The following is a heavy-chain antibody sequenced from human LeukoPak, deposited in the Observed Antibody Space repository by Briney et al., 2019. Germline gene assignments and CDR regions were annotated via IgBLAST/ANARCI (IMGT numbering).Heavy chain of an antibody. Sequence: GGSLRLSCAASGFTFSGYWMSWVRQAPGKGLEWVANIKQDGSEKHYVHSVKGRFTIFRDNAKNSLYLQMNSLRAEDTAVYYCAKHGGNWAFDIWGQGTMVTVSS. CDR1: GFTFSGYW. V-gene: IGHV3-7*05. CDR3: AKHGGNWAFDI. CDR2: IKQDGSEK. D-gene: IGHD3-16*01. J-gene: IGHJ3*02.